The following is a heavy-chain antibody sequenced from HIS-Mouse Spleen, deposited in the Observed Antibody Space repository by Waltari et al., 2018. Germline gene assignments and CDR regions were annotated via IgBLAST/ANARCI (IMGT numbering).Heavy chain of an antibody. CDR3: ARIAEGYSSGWYAFDY. Sequence: QVTLRESGPALVKPTQTLTLTCTFSGFSLSTSGMCVSWIRQPAGKALEWLARIDWDDDKYYSTSLKTRLTISKDSSKNQVVRTMTNMDPVDTATYYCARIAEGYSSGWYAFDYWGQGTLVTVSS. V-gene: IGHV2-70*15. CDR2: IDWDDDK. J-gene: IGHJ4*02. CDR1: GFSLSTSGMC. D-gene: IGHD6-19*01.